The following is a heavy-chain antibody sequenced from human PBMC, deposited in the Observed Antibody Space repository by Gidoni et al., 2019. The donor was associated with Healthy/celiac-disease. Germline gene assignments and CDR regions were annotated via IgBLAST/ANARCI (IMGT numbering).Heavy chain of an antibody. D-gene: IGHD5-12*01. V-gene: IGHV3-30*03. CDR1: GFPFSSYG. CDR2: ISYDGSNK. CDR3: ATDIEMATTTDYFDY. Sequence: QVQLVESGGGVVQPGRSLRLSCAASGFPFSSYGMHWVRQAPGKGLEWVAVISYDGSNKYYADSVKGRFTISRDNSKNTLYLQMNSLRAEDTAVYYCATDIEMATTTDYFDYWGQGTLVTVSS. J-gene: IGHJ4*02.